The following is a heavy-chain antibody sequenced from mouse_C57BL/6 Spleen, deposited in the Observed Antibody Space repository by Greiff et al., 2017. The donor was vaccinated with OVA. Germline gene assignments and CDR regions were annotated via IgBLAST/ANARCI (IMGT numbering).Heavy chain of an antibody. D-gene: IGHD4-1*01. CDR3: TRELVWYFDV. J-gene: IGHJ1*03. CDR1: GYTFTDYE. V-gene: IGHV1-15*01. CDR2: IDPETGGT. Sequence: VQLQESGAELVRPGASVTLSCKASGYTFTDYEMHWVKQTPVHGLEWIGAIDPETGGTAYNQKFKGKAILTADKSSSTAYMELRSLTSEDSAVYYCTRELVWYFDVWGTGTTVTVSS.